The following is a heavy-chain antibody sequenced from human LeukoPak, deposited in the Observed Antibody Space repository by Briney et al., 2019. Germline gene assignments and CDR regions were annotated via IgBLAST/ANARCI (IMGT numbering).Heavy chain of an antibody. V-gene: IGHV3-23*01. CDR2: ISGSGGST. Sequence: GGSLRLSCAASGFTFSSYAMSWVRQAPGKGLEWVSAISGSGGSTYYADSVKGRFTISRDNSKNTLYLQMNSLRAEDTAVYYCAKTKDRYYDFWSGHSDWGQGTLVTVSS. CDR1: GFTFSSYA. D-gene: IGHD3-3*01. CDR3: AKTKDRYYDFWSGHSD. J-gene: IGHJ4*02.